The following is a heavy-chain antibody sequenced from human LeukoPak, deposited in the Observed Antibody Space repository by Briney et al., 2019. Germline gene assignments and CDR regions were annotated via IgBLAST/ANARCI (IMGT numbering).Heavy chain of an antibody. CDR1: GFTFSSYA. D-gene: IGHD3-10*01. Sequence: GGSLRLSCAASGFTFSSYAMHWVRQAPGKGLEWVAVISYDGSNKYYADSVKGRFTISRDNAKNSLYLQMNSLRAEDTAVYYCARDRGWFGESPDAFDIWGQGTMVTVSS. V-gene: IGHV3-30-3*01. CDR2: ISYDGSNK. J-gene: IGHJ3*02. CDR3: ARDRGWFGESPDAFDI.